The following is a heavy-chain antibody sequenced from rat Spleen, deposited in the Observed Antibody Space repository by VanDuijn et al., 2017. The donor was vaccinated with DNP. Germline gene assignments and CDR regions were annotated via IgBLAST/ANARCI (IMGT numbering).Heavy chain of an antibody. D-gene: IGHD1-6*01. Sequence: EVQLVESGGGLVQPGRSLKLSCAASGFTFSDFYMTWVRQAPKKGLEWVATISTGGGNTYYRDSVKGRFTISRDNAKNTQYLQMDSLRSEDTATYYCARRRYTTGWGNFDYWGQGVMVTVSS. V-gene: IGHV5S13*01. CDR3: ARRRYTTGWGNFDY. CDR2: ISTGGGNT. CDR1: GFTFSDFY. J-gene: IGHJ2*01.